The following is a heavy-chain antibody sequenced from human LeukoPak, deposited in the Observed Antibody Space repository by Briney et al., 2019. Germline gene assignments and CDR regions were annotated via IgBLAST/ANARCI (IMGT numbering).Heavy chain of an antibody. V-gene: IGHV3-23*01. D-gene: IGHD6-13*01. J-gene: IGHJ4*02. CDR1: GFTFSSYA. CDR3: AKDPRYSSSWYPLAY. Sequence: PGASLRLSCAASGFTFSSYAMSWVRQAPGKGLEWVSAISGSGGSTYYADSVKGRFTISRDNSKNTLYLQMNSLRAEDTAVYCCAKDPRYSSSWYPLAYWGQGTLVTVSS. CDR2: ISGSGGST.